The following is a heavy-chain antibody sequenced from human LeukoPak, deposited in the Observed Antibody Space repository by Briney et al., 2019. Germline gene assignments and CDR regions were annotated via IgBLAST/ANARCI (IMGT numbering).Heavy chain of an antibody. CDR3: ARNRYYYGSGNYGVPNWFDP. J-gene: IGHJ5*02. V-gene: IGHV4-38-2*02. CDR2: VYHSGST. CDR1: GYSISSGYQ. Sequence: PSETLSLTCTVSGYSISSGYQWGWIRRPPGKGLEWIGSVYHSGSTYNNPSLKSRVIISVDTSKNQFSLKLSSVTAADTAMYYCARNRYYYGSGNYGVPNWFDPWGQGTLVTVSS. D-gene: IGHD3-10*01.